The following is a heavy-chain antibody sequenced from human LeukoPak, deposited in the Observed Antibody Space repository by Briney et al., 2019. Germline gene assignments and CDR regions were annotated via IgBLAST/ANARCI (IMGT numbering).Heavy chain of an antibody. CDR1: GGSITDYF. V-gene: IGHV4-34*01. CDR2: INHSGSS. J-gene: IGHJ5*02. CDR3: ARAPRFGIAARRGGVYWFDP. Sequence: PSETLSLTCALSGGSITDYFYNWVRQPPGKGLEWIGEINHSGSSTYNPSLKSRVIISLDTSKNQFSLKLSSVTAADTAVYYCARAPRFGIAARRGGVYWFDPWGQGTLVAVSS. D-gene: IGHD6-6*01.